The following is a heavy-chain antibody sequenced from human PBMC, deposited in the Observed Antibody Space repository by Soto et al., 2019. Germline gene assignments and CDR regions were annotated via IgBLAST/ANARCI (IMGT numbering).Heavy chain of an antibody. J-gene: IGHJ5*01. V-gene: IGHV4-39*01. CDR3: GRVVQGATRHTDPDS. Sequence: SETLSLTCTVSGVSIHNSHSFWAWIRQPPGKGLQFIASVYHNGGAHYNSSLKSRVTISVDTANNQVSLRMRSLTAADTAFYYCGRVVQGATRHTDPDSWGQGILVTVYS. D-gene: IGHD3-16*01. CDR1: GVSIHNSHSF. CDR2: VYHNGGA.